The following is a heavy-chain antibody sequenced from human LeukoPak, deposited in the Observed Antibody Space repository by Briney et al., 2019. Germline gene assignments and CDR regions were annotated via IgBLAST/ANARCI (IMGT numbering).Heavy chain of an antibody. V-gene: IGHV4-59*01. CDR1: GGSISIYY. CDR2: IYYSGST. CDR3: ARGYYDIPTTPFDY. J-gene: IGHJ4*02. D-gene: IGHD3-9*01. Sequence: SETLSLTCAVSGGSISIYYWSWLRHPPGKGLECIGYIYYSGSTNYNTSLKSRVNISVATSKKHFSRKRSSMAAADRARYYCARGYYDIPTTPFDYWGQGTLVTVSS.